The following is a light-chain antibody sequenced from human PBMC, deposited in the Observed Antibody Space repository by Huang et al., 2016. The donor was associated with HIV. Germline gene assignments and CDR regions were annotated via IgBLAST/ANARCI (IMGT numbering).Light chain of an antibody. CDR1: QSLLHSNGDNY. J-gene: IGKJ2*01. V-gene: IGKV2-28*01. Sequence: DVVMTQSPLSLPVNPGEPASISCRSSQSLLHSNGDNYLNWWMQKPGQSPQLLIYLTSKRASGGPDRFKCSGSDTEFTLKINRVEAADVGVYYCMQTLKTPPYTFGQGTKLEIK. CDR2: LTS. CDR3: MQTLKTPPYT.